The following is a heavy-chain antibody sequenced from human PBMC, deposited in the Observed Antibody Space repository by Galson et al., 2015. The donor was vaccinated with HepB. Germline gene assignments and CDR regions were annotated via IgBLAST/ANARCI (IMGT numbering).Heavy chain of an antibody. CDR2: ISYDGTNK. D-gene: IGHD2-21*02. Sequence: SLRLSCAASAFTLSNYPMHWVRQAPGKGLQWVALISYDGTNKYYADSVEGRFTISRDNSKNTLYVQMSSLRAEDTAVYYCASHEGGDGNWLDPWGQGTLVTVSS. CDR1: AFTLSNYP. J-gene: IGHJ5*02. CDR3: ASHEGGDGNWLDP. V-gene: IGHV3-30-3*01.